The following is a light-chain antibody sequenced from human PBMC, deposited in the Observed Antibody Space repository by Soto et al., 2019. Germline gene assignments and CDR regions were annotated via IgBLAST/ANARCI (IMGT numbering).Light chain of an antibody. CDR3: QQYNNWLPIT. V-gene: IGKV3-15*01. CDR1: QSVSSN. Sequence: EIVMTQSPATLSVSPGERATLSCRASQSVSSNLAWYQQKPGQAPRLLIYSTSTRATGFPARFSGNGSGTEFTLTISSLQSEDFAVYYCQQYNNWLPITFGQGTRLEI. CDR2: STS. J-gene: IGKJ5*01.